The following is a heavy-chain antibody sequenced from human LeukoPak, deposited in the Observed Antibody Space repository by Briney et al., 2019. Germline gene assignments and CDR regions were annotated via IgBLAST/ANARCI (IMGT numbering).Heavy chain of an antibody. J-gene: IGHJ1*01. V-gene: IGHV3-64D*06. D-gene: IGHD6-19*01. CDR3: VKGSGWRPYAAEYFQH. CDR1: GFTLSNYA. Sequence: GGSPRLSRSASGFTLSNYAMHWVRQAPGKGPEYVSVIGSNGGSTYYADSVKNRFTISRDNSKNTLYLQMSSLRAEDTAVYYCVKGSGWRPYAAEYFQHWGQGTLVTVSS. CDR2: IGSNGGST.